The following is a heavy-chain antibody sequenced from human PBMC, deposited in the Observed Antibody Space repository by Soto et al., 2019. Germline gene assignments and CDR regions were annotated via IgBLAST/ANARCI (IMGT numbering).Heavy chain of an antibody. V-gene: IGHV1-69*02. J-gene: IGHJ4*02. CDR2: VNPIVSMS. CDR1: GDTFNFYS. D-gene: IGHD3-10*01. Sequence: QVQLVQSGAEVKRPGSSVKVSCKASGDTFNFYSINWVRQATGLGLEWMGRVNPIVSMSNYAQKFQGRVTMTADKSTSTAYMELSSLRSEDTAIYYCESSYGSGYRAFDYWGQGALVTVSS. CDR3: ESSYGSGYRAFDY.